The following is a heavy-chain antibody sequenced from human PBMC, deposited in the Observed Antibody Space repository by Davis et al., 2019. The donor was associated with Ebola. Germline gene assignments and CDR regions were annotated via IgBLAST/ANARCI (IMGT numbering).Heavy chain of an antibody. CDR2: ISAYNGNT. CDR3: AREGGRDGYNYPFDY. CDR1: GYTFTSYG. Sequence: ASVKVSCKASGYTFTSYGISWVRQAPGQGLEWMGWISAYNGNTNYAQKLQGRVTMTTDTSTSTAYMELRSLRSDDTAVYYCAREGGRDGYNYPFDYWGQGTLVTVSS. D-gene: IGHD5-24*01. V-gene: IGHV1-18*01. J-gene: IGHJ4*02.